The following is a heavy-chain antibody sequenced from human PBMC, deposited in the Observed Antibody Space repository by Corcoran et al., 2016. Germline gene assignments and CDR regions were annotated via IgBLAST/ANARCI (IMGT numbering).Heavy chain of an antibody. V-gene: IGHV1-46*01. D-gene: IGHD3-3*01. CDR3: ASAYYDAPRGMDV. CDR1: GYTFTSYY. J-gene: IGHJ6*02. CDR2: INPSGGST. Sequence: QVQLVQSGAEVKKPGASVKVSCKASGYTFTSYYMHWMRQAPGQGLEWMGIINPSGGSTSCAQKFQGRVTMTRYTSTSTVYMELVSLRAEDTAGYYCASAYYDAPRGMDVWGQVTTVTVSS.